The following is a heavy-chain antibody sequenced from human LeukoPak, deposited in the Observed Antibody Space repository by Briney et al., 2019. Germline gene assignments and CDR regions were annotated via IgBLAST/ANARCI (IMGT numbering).Heavy chain of an antibody. CDR2: IYYSGTT. CDR1: GGSISGYY. Sequence: SETLSLTCSVSGGSISGYYWSWIRRPPGKGLEWIGYIYYSGTTIYNPSLKSRLTISLDTSKNQFSLNLGSVTAADTAVYYCARDETHFYGSGSSNWFDPWGQGILVTVSS. D-gene: IGHD3-10*01. V-gene: IGHV4-59*12. J-gene: IGHJ5*02. CDR3: ARDETHFYGSGSSNWFDP.